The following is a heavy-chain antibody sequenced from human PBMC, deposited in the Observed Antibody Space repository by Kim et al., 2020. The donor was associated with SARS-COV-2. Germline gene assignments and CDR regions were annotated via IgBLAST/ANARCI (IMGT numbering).Heavy chain of an antibody. J-gene: IGHJ4*02. CDR3: ARGYYYGSGSYCD. V-gene: IGHV4-34*01. Sequence: NYNPSLKSRVTISVDTSKNQFSLKLSSVTAADTAVYYCARGYYYGSGSYCDWGQGTLVTVSS. D-gene: IGHD3-10*01.